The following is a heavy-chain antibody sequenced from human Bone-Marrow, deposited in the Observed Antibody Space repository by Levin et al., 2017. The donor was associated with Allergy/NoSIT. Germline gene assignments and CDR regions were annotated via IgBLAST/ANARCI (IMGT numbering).Heavy chain of an antibody. CDR2: IFSKDEK. J-gene: IGHJ4*02. CDR3: ARLHLLTLIRGVGLDYFDY. V-gene: IGHV2-26*01. Sequence: SGPTLVKPTETLTLTCSVSGFSLSNARMGVSWIRQPPGKALEWLAHIFSKDEKSYTPSLKSRLTISKDTSKSQVVLTMTNMDPVDTATYYCARLHLLTLIRGVGLDYFDYWGQGALVTVTS. D-gene: IGHD3-10*01. CDR1: GFSLSNARMG.